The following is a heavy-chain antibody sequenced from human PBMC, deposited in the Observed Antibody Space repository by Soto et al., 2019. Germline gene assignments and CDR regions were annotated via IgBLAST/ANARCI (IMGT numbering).Heavy chain of an antibody. CDR2: ITSSGTGV. V-gene: IGHV3-11*01. J-gene: IGHJ3*02. D-gene: IGHD2-15*01. CDR1: GFTFSDYY. CDR3: ARAYSDAFDI. Sequence: QVQLVESGGGLVKPGGSLRLSCAASGFTFSDYYMTWIRQAPGKGLEWVSYITSSGTGVYYPDSVKGRFTISRDNAKKSLYLQMSSLRAEDTAVYYCARAYSDAFDIWGQGTMVTVSS.